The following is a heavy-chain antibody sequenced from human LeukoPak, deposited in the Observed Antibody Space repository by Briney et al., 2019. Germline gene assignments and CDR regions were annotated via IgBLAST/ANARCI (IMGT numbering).Heavy chain of an antibody. D-gene: IGHD3-10*01. CDR3: ARGYSYRYEY. V-gene: IGHV3-13*01. Sequence: GGSLRLSCAASGLTFSSYDMHWDRQPTGRGLEWVAAIGTAGDSYYPGSVRGRFTVSREDAKNSLYLQMNSLTAGDTAVYYCARGYSYRYEYWGQGTLVTVSS. J-gene: IGHJ4*02. CDR2: IGTAGDS. CDR1: GLTFSSYD.